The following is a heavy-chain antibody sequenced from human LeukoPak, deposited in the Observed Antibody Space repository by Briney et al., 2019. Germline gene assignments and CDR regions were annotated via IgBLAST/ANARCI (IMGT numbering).Heavy chain of an antibody. CDR2: IRQDGSEK. J-gene: IGHJ4*02. D-gene: IGHD2/OR15-2a*01. Sequence: GGSLRLSCAASGFMFSNSWMNWVRQAPGKGLEWLANIRQDGSEKHYVDSVKGRFTISRDNSKNSLYLQMNSLRVEDTAVYYCTSGFHWGQGTLVTVSS. CDR3: TSGFH. CDR1: GFMFSNSW. V-gene: IGHV3-7*03.